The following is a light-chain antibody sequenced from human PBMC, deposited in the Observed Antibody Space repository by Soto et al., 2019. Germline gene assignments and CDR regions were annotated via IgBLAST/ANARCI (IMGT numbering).Light chain of an antibody. Sequence: EIVLTQSPGTLSLSPGVRATLSCRASQSVSSSYLAWYQQKPGQAPRLLIYGASSRATGIPDRFSGSGSGTDFTLTISRLEPEDFAVYYCQQYGSSPQPITFGQGTRLEIK. V-gene: IGKV3-20*01. CDR3: QQYGSSPQPIT. CDR2: GAS. J-gene: IGKJ5*01. CDR1: QSVSSSY.